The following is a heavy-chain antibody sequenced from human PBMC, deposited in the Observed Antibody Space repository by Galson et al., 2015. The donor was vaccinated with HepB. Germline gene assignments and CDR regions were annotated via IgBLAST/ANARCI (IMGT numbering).Heavy chain of an antibody. CDR3: ARASNDFYDCSGTRCRPYFDY. Sequence: SVKVSCKASGYSFTNYYIHWVRQAPGQGLEWMGRINPNTGDPNYAQTFQGRVIMTRDTSISTAYMELSSLRFDDTATFYCARASNDFYDCSGTRCRPYFDYWGQGTLVTVSS. V-gene: IGHV1-2*06. CDR1: GYSFTNYY. CDR2: INPNTGDP. J-gene: IGHJ4*02. D-gene: IGHD2-2*01.